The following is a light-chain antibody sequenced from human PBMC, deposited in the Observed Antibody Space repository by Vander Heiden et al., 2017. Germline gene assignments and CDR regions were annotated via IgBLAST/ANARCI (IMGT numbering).Light chain of an antibody. CDR1: QSVLYSSNNKNY. CDR3: QQDFSSYT. J-gene: IGKJ2*01. Sequence: DIVMTQSPDSLAVSLGERATINCKSSQSVLYSSNNKNYLAWYQQKPGQPPKLLIYWAYTRESGVPDRFSGSGSGTDFTLTISSLQAEDVAVYYCQQDFSSYTFGQGTKLEIK. CDR2: WAY. V-gene: IGKV4-1*01.